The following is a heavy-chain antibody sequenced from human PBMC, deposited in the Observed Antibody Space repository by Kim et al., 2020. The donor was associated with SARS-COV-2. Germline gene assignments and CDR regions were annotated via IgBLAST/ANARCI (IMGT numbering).Heavy chain of an antibody. V-gene: IGHV4-59*08. CDR1: GGSISSYY. D-gene: IGHD6-13*01. CDR3: ARHGKSIAAAGPYQNPYYYRMDG. CDR2: IYYSRST. Sequence: SETLSLTCTVSGGSISSYYWSWIRQPPGKGLEWIGYIYYSRSTNYNPSLKSRVTISVDTSKNQFSLKLSSVTAADTAVYYCARHGKSIAAAGPYQNPYYYRMDGWGQGTTFTVSS. J-gene: IGHJ6*02.